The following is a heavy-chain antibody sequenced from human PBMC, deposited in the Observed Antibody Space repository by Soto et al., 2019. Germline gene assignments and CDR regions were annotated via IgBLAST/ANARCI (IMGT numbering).Heavy chain of an antibody. CDR2: ISYDGSNK. CDR1: GFTFSSYG. CDR3: AKDRANYYDSSGYYPAYYGMDV. D-gene: IGHD3-22*01. J-gene: IGHJ6*02. V-gene: IGHV3-30*18. Sequence: PGGSLRLSCAASGFTFSSYGMHWVRQAPGKGLEWVAVISYDGSNKYYADSVKGRFTISRDNSKNTLYLQMNSLRAEDTAVYYCAKDRANYYDSSGYYPAYYGMDVWGQGTTVTVSS.